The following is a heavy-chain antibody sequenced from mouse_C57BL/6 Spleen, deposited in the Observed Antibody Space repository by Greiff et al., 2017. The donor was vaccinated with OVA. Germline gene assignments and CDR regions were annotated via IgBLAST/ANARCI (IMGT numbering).Heavy chain of an antibody. J-gene: IGHJ4*01. V-gene: IGHV1-15*01. CDR2: IDPETGGT. CDR1: GYTFTDYE. Sequence: VQLQESGAELVRPGASVSLSCKASGYTFTDYEMHWVKQTPVHGLEWIGAIDPETGGTAYNQKFKGKAILTADKSSSTAYMELRSLTSEDSAVYYCTRGAAGTWGQGTSVTVSS. CDR3: TRGAAGT. D-gene: IGHD1-1*02.